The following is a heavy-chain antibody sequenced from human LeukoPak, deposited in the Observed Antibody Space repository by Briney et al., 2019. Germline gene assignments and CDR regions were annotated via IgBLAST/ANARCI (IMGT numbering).Heavy chain of an antibody. J-gene: IGHJ4*02. CDR3: ARDSSYYDILTGYLPHTRTLDY. Sequence: GGSLRLSCAASGFTFSSYSMNWVRQAPGKGLEWVSSISGSSSYIYYADSVKGRFTISRDNAKNSLYLQMNSLRAEDTAVYYCARDSSYYDILTGYLPHTRTLDYWGQGTLVTVSS. CDR2: ISGSSSYI. V-gene: IGHV3-21*01. CDR1: GFTFSSYS. D-gene: IGHD3-9*01.